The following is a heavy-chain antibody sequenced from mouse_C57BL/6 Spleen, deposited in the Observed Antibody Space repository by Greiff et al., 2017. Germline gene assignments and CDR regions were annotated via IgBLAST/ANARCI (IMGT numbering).Heavy chain of an antibody. J-gene: IGHJ2*01. Sequence: EVKVEESGGGLVKPGGSLKLSCAASGFTFSDYGLHWVRQAPEKGLEWVAYISSGSSTIYYADTVKGRFTISRDNAKTTLFLQMTSLRSADTAMYYCARSHYYGSSYYFDYWGQGTTLTVSS. D-gene: IGHD1-1*01. V-gene: IGHV5-17*01. CDR1: GFTFSDYG. CDR2: ISSGSSTI. CDR3: ARSHYYGSSYYFDY.